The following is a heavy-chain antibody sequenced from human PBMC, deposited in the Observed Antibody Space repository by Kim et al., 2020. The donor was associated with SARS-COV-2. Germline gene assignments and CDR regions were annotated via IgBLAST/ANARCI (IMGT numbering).Heavy chain of an antibody. J-gene: IGHJ4*02. CDR3: AKDWGGNSDLYYFDY. V-gene: IGHV3-33*06. D-gene: IGHD2-21*02. CDR2: IWYDGSNK. CDR1: GFTFSSYG. Sequence: GGSLRLSCAASGFTFSSYGMHWVRQAPGKGLEWVAVIWYDGSNKYYADSVKGRFTISRDNSKNTLYLQMNSLRAEDTAVYYCAKDWGGNSDLYYFDYWGQGTLVTVSS.